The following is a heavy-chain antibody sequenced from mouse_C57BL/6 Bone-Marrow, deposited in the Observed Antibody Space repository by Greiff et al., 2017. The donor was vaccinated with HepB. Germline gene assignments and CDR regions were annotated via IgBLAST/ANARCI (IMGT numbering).Heavy chain of an antibody. CDR2: INPYNGGT. CDR1: GYTFTDYY. Sequence: EVKLMESGPVLVKPGASVKMSCKASGYTFTDYYMNWVKQSHGKSLEWIGVINPYNGGTSYNQKFKGKATLTVDKSSSTAYMELNSLTSEDSAVYYCARRLYYFDYWGQGTTLTVSS. CDR3: ARRLYYFDY. V-gene: IGHV1-19*01. J-gene: IGHJ2*01.